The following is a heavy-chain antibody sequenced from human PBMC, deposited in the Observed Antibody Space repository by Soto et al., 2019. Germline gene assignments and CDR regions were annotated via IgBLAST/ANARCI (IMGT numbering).Heavy chain of an antibody. D-gene: IGHD1-20*01. CDR1: CGSISGYY. V-gene: IGHV4-59*01. CDR3: ARAYPPYNWNPTTFDY. J-gene: IGHJ4*02. CDR2: IYYSGST. Sequence: SETLSLTCTVSCGSISGYYWRWIRQPPGKGLEWIGYIYYSGSTNYNPSLKSRVTISVDTSKNQFSLKLSSVTAADTAVYYCARAYPPYNWNPTTFDYWGQGTLVTVSS.